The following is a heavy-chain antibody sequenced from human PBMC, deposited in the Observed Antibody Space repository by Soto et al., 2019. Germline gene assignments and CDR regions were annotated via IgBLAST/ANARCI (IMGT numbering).Heavy chain of an antibody. D-gene: IGHD2-2*02. V-gene: IGHV3-7*01. CDR2: IKQDGSKS. J-gene: IGHJ5*02. Sequence: PGGSLSLSCAASGFTFSNYWMSWVRQAPGKGLEWVANIKQDGSKSNYADSVKGRFTISSDNAENSLYLQRTSPRAKDMSVYYCESGCNIGPWGQGTLVTVSS. CDR3: ESGCNIGP. CDR1: GFTFSNYW.